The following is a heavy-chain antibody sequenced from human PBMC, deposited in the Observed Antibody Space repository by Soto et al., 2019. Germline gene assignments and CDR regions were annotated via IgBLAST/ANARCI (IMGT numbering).Heavy chain of an antibody. V-gene: IGHV3-64D*06. CDR2: TSSNGGST. D-gene: IGHD3-9*01. Sequence: PGGSLRLSCSASGFTFSSYAMHWFRQAPGKGLEYVSATSSNGGSTYYADSVKGRFTISRDNSKNTLYLQMSSLRAEDTAVYYCVKGLRYPTKNWFDPWGQGTLVTVSS. CDR3: VKGLRYPTKNWFDP. J-gene: IGHJ5*02. CDR1: GFTFSSYA.